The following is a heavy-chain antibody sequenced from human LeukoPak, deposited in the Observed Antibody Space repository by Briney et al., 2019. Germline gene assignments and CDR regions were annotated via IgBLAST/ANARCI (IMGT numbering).Heavy chain of an antibody. V-gene: IGHV1-46*01. Sequence: ASVKVSCKASGYTFTSYYMHWVRQAPGQGLEWMGIINPSGGSTSYAQKFQGRVTMTRDMSTSTVYMELSSLRSDDTAVYYCARVQQQLAYYMDVWGKGTTVTVSS. J-gene: IGHJ6*03. D-gene: IGHD6-13*01. CDR2: INPSGGST. CDR1: GYTFTSYY. CDR3: ARVQQQLAYYMDV.